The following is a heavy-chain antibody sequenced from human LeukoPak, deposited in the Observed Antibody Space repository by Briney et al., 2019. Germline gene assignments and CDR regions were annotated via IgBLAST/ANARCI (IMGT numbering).Heavy chain of an antibody. CDR1: GYSFSSYW. CDR2: IYPGDCDT. J-gene: IGHJ4*02. CDR3: ARRDIQLWTFDY. V-gene: IGHV5-51*01. Sequence: GESLKISCTGSGYSFSSYWFSWVRQLPGKGLEWMGIIYPGDCDTRYRPSFQGHATITADKSISTAYPQWSSLKASDTAMYYGARRDIQLWTFDYWGQGTLVTVSS. D-gene: IGHD5-18*01.